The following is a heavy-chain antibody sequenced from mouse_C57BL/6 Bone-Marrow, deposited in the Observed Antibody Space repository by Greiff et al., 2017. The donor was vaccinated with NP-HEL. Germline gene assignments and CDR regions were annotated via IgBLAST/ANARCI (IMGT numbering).Heavy chain of an antibody. V-gene: IGHV1-63*01. Sequence: VKLQQSGAELVRPGTSVKMSCKASGYTFTNYWIGWAKQRPGHGLEWIGDIYPGGGYTNYNEKFKGKATLTADKSSSTAYMQFSSLTSEDSAIYYCAVSTMVTEGDYFDYWGQGTTLTVSS. J-gene: IGHJ2*01. D-gene: IGHD2-2*01. CDR1: GYTFTNYW. CDR2: IYPGGGYT. CDR3: AVSTMVTEGDYFDY.